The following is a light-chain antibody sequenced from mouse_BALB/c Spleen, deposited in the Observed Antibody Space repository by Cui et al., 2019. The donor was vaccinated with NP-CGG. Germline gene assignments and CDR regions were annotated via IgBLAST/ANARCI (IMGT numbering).Light chain of an antibody. V-gene: IGLV1*01. CDR3: ALWYSNHWV. J-gene: IGLJ1*01. CDR2: GTN. CDR1: TGTVTTTNY. Sequence: QPIVTHASALPTSPGETVTLTCRSSTGTVTTTNYANWVQEKPDHLFTGLIGGTNNRAPGVPARFSGSLIGDKAALTITGAQTEDEAIYFCALWYSNHWVFGGGTKLTVL.